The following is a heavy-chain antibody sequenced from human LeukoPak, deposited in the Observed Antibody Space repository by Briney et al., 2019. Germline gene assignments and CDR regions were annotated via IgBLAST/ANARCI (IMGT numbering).Heavy chain of an antibody. CDR1: GFTFSTYN. CDR3: AKDRTYYSDFSAYYFSPPLQQY. Sequence: GGSLRLSCAASGFTFSTYNMNWVRQAPGKGLEWVSYISAGSSTIFYADSVKGRVTISRDNSRNTVYLEMNRLRAEDTAVYYCAKDRTYYSDFSAYYFSPPLQQYWGQGTLVTVSS. J-gene: IGHJ4*02. CDR2: ISAGSSTI. V-gene: IGHV3-48*01. D-gene: IGHD3-22*01.